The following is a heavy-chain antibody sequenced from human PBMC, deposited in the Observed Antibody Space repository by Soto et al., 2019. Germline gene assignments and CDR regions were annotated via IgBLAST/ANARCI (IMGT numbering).Heavy chain of an antibody. Sequence: ASVKVSCKASGYTFTSYGISWVRQAPGQGLEWMGWISAYNGNTNYAQKLQGRVTMTTDTSTSTAYMELRSLRSDDTAVYYCARTVTYYYYYYMDVWGKGTTVTVSS. V-gene: IGHV1-18*01. CDR2: ISAYNGNT. CDR3: ARTVTYYYYYYMDV. J-gene: IGHJ6*03. D-gene: IGHD5-18*01. CDR1: GYTFTSYG.